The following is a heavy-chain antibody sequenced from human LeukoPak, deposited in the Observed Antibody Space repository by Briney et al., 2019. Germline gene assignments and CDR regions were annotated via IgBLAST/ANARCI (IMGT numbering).Heavy chain of an antibody. CDR1: GFTFSSYA. Sequence: GGSLRLSCAASGFTFSSYAMSWVRQAPGEGLEWVSTISATGGSTYYADSVKGRFTISRDNSQNTLSLQMNSLRAEDSAVYYCAKAGSTTWLYYFDYWGQGTLVTVSS. CDR2: ISATGGST. V-gene: IGHV3-23*01. J-gene: IGHJ4*02. D-gene: IGHD2-2*01. CDR3: AKAGSTTWLYYFDY.